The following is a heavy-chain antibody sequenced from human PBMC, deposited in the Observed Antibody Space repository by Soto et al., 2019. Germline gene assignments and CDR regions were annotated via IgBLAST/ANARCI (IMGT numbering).Heavy chain of an antibody. J-gene: IGHJ4*02. Sequence: GGSLRLSCAASGFTVSTNYLNWVRQAPGKGLEWVSIIYSGGRTNYADSVKGRFTISRDNSKNTLFLQMNSLRAEDTAVYYCARYSGNFYFDYWGQGTLVTVSS. CDR1: GFTVSTNY. D-gene: IGHD1-26*01. CDR3: ARYSGNFYFDY. CDR2: IYSGGRT. V-gene: IGHV3-53*01.